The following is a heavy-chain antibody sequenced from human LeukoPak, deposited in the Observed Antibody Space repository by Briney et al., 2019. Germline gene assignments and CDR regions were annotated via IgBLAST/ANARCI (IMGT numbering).Heavy chain of an antibody. CDR1: GYSISSGYY. CDR3: ARRDDYSSLGFDY. D-gene: IGHD4-11*01. J-gene: IGHJ4*02. Sequence: PSETLSLTCAVSGYSISSGYYWGWIRQPPGKGLEWIGSIYRSGSTYYNPSLKSRVTISVDTSKNQFSLKLSSVTAADTAVYYCARRDDYSSLGFDYWGQGTLVTVSS. V-gene: IGHV4-38-2*01. CDR2: IYRSGST.